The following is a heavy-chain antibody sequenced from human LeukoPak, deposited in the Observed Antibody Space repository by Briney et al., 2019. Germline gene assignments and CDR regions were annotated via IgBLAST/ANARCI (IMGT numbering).Heavy chain of an antibody. CDR2: IWYDGSNK. D-gene: IGHD5-18*01. CDR1: GFTFSTYG. V-gene: IGHV3-33*01. Sequence: GGSLRLSRGASGFTFSTYGMHWVRQAPGKGLEWVAVIWYDGSNKYYADSVKGRFTISRDNSKNTLYLQMNSLRAEDTAVYYCARGDVEGYSYGPFDYWGQGTLVTVSS. J-gene: IGHJ4*02. CDR3: ARGDVEGYSYGPFDY.